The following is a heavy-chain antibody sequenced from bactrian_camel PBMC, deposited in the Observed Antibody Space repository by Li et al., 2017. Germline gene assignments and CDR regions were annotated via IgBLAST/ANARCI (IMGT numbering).Heavy chain of an antibody. CDR2: LSTDGIP. CDR3: AAGAERESCMSWYFSGKPPGMAEFAY. D-gene: IGHD6*01. V-gene: IGHV3S57*01. CDR1: GYIYSSYC. Sequence: HVQLVESGGGSVQAGGSLRLSCEASGYIYSSYCLAWFRQAPGKEREGVAGLSTDGIPTYADSVKGRFTISKDSAENTLYLRMNNLKPEDTAMYYCAAGAERESCMSWYFSGKPPGMAEFAYWGQGTQVTVS. J-gene: IGHJ6*01.